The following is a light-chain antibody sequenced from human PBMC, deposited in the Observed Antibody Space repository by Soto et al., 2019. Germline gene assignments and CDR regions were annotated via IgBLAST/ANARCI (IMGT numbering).Light chain of an antibody. V-gene: IGKV3-15*01. Sequence: EIVMTQSPATLSLSPGERATLSCRASQSINSNLAWYQQNPGQAPRLLIYGASTRATGIPARFSGSGSGTEFTLTISSIQSEDFAVYYCQQYNKWAQLTFGGWTKVEIK. J-gene: IGKJ4*01. CDR1: QSINSN. CDR2: GAS. CDR3: QQYNKWAQLT.